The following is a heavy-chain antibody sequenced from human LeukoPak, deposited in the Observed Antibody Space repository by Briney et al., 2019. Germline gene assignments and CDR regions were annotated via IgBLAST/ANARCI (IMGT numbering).Heavy chain of an antibody. J-gene: IGHJ4*02. CDR1: GFTFSSYW. Sequence: PGGSLRLSCAASGFTFSSYWMSWVRQAPGKGLEWVAKIKQDGSEKYYVDSVKGRFTISRDNAKNSLYLQMNSLRAEDTAVYYCAREHYDFWSGYYGYWGQGTLVTVSS. V-gene: IGHV3-7*01. CDR2: IKQDGSEK. D-gene: IGHD3-3*01. CDR3: AREHYDFWSGYYGY.